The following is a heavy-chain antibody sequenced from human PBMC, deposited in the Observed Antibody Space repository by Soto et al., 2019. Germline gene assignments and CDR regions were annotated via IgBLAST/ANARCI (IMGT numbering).Heavy chain of an antibody. V-gene: IGHV4-31*03. CDR3: ARGPLDYGSGSYYNRWFDP. CDR2: IYYSGST. Sequence: SETLSLTCTVSGGSISSGGYYWSWIRQHPGKGLEWIGYIYYSGSTYYNPSLKSRVTISVDTSKNQFSLKLSSVTAADTAVYYCARGPLDYGSGSYYNRWFDPWGQGTLVT. CDR1: GGSISSGGYY. D-gene: IGHD3-10*01. J-gene: IGHJ5*02.